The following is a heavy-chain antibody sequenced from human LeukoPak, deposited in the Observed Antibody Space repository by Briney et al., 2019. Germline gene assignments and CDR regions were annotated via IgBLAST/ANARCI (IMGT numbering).Heavy chain of an antibody. CDR3: ARDYGGGSYYPY. CDR1: GASISGSGYY. J-gene: IGHJ4*02. Sequence: SETLSLTCAVSGASISGSGYYWGWIRQPPGKGLEWIGNIYYSGSTNYNPSLKSRVTISVDTSKNQFSLKLSSVTAADTAVYYCARDYGGGSYYPYWGQGTLVTVSS. V-gene: IGHV4-39*07. D-gene: IGHD1-26*01. CDR2: IYYSGST.